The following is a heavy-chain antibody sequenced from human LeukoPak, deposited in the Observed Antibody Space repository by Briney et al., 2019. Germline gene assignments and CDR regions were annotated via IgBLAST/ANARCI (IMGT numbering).Heavy chain of an antibody. CDR2: ISTSSNTI. V-gene: IGHV3-48*02. D-gene: IGHD3-22*01. CDR1: GITFSSYS. Sequence: PGGSLRLSCAASGITFSSYSMNWVRQAPGKGLEWVSYISTSSNTIHYADSVKGRFTISRDNAKNSLYLQMSSLRDEDTAVYYCARDRGTSGYLPWGQGTLVTVSS. CDR3: ARDRGTSGYLP. J-gene: IGHJ5*02.